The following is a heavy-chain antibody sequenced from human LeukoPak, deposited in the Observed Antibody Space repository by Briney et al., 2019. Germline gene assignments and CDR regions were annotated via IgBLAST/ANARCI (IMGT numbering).Heavy chain of an antibody. V-gene: IGHV4-59*10. D-gene: IGHD6-13*01. CDR2: INTSGST. CDR1: GFTFSNAW. CDR3: ARTAYSSSWYYYYYYMDV. J-gene: IGHJ6*03. Sequence: GSLRLSCAASGFTFSNAWMSWVRQAPGKGLEWVGRINTSGSTNYNPSLKSRVTMSVDTSKNQFSLKLSSVTAADTAVYYCARTAYSSSWYYYYYYMDVWGKGTTVTVSS.